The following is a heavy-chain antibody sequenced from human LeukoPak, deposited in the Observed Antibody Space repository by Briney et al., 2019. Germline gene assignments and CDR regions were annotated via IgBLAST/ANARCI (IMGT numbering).Heavy chain of an antibody. CDR1: GFTFSSYA. CDR2: ISGSGGST. CDR3: AKRRRYYCDSSGYYYGIDY. J-gene: IGHJ4*02. D-gene: IGHD3-22*01. V-gene: IGHV3-23*01. Sequence: PGGSLRLSCAASGFTFSSYAMSWVRQAPGKGLEWVSAISGSGGSTYYADSVKGRFSISRDNSKNTLYLQMNSLRAEDTAVYYCAKRRRYYCDSSGYYYGIDYWGQGTLVTVSS.